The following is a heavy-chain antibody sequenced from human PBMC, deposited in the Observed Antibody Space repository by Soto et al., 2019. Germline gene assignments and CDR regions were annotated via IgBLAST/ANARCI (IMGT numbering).Heavy chain of an antibody. Sequence: KPSETLSLTCTVSGGSISSGDYYWSWIRQPPGKGLEWIGYIYYSGSTYYNPSLKSRVTISVDTSKNQFSLKLSSVTAADTAVYYCAGSTAMGDYGGNSPTAFDIWGQGTMVTVSS. J-gene: IGHJ3*02. D-gene: IGHD4-17*01. CDR3: AGSTAMGDYGGNSPTAFDI. CDR2: IYYSGST. V-gene: IGHV4-30-4*01. CDR1: GGSISSGDYY.